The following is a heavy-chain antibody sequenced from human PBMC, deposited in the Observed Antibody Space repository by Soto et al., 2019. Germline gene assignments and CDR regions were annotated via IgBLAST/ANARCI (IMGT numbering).Heavy chain of an antibody. CDR1: GGSISSSNW. CDR3: ARGLITIFGVVWDAFDI. CDR2: IYYSGST. Sequence: SETLSLTCAVSGGSISSSNWWSWVRQPPGKGLEWIGYIYYSGSTNYNPSLKSRVTISVDTSKNQFSLKLSSVTAADTAVYYCARGLITIFGVVWDAFDIWGQGTMVTVSS. J-gene: IGHJ3*02. D-gene: IGHD3-3*01. V-gene: IGHV4-4*02.